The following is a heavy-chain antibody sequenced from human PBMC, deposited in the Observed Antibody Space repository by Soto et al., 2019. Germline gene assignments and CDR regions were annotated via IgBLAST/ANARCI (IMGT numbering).Heavy chain of an antibody. J-gene: IGHJ5*02. CDR1: GYTFTRYT. V-gene: IGHV1-3*01. D-gene: IGHD2-15*01. Sequence: ASLKVSCKASGYTFTRYTMNWVPQAPGQRLEWMGWINPDNGNTKSSQKFQDRVIITRDTSASTAYMDLSSLRSEDTAVYYCARGIATGQLDPWGQGTLVTVSS. CDR2: INPDNGNT. CDR3: ARGIATGQLDP.